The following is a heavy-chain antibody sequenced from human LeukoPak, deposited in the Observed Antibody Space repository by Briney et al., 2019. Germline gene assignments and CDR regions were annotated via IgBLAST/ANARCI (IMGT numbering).Heavy chain of an antibody. Sequence: SETLSLTCAVSGGSISSGGYSWSWIRQPPGKGLEWIGYIYHSGSTYYNPSLKSRVTISVDRSKNQFSLKLSSVTAADTAVYYCARGGYSYGYYFDYWGQGTLVTVSS. CDR1: GGSISSGGYS. D-gene: IGHD5-18*01. V-gene: IGHV4-30-2*01. CDR3: ARGGYSYGYYFDY. CDR2: IYHSGST. J-gene: IGHJ4*02.